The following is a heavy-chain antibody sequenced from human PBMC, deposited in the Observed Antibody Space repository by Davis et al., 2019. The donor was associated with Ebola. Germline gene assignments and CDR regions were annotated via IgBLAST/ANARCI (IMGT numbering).Heavy chain of an antibody. J-gene: IGHJ5*02. Sequence: PGGSLRLSCKGSGYSFTSYWIGWVRQMPGKGLEWMGIIYPGDSDTSYSPSFQGHVTISADKSISTAYLQWSSLKASDTAMYYCARIQAYSGLGWFDPWGQGTLVTVSS. D-gene: IGHD3-16*01. CDR2: IYPGDSDT. CDR1: GYSFTSYW. V-gene: IGHV5-51*01. CDR3: ARIQAYSGLGWFDP.